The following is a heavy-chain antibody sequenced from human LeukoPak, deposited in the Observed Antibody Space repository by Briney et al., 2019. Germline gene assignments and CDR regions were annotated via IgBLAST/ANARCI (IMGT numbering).Heavy chain of an antibody. CDR1: GFTFSSYS. CDR3: ARALGMASFLAYFDL. D-gene: IGHD5-24*01. Sequence: GGSLRLSCAASGFTFSSYSMNWVRQAPGKGLEWVSYISSGSTIYYADSLKGRFTISRDNAKNSLYLQMNSLRAEDTAVYYCARALGMASFLAYFDLWGRGTLVTVSS. V-gene: IGHV3-48*04. J-gene: IGHJ2*01. CDR2: ISSGSTI.